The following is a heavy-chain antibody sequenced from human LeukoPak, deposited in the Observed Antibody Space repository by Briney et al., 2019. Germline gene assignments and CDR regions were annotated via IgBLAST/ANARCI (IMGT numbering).Heavy chain of an antibody. CDR2: ISSSSSYI. CDR3: ARDTEYGDYGDY. D-gene: IGHD4-17*01. V-gene: IGHV3-21*01. Sequence: GGSLRLSRAASGFTFSSYSMNWVRQAPGKGLEWVSSISSSSSYIYYADSVKGRFTISRDNAKNSLYLQMNSLRAEDTAVYYCARDTEYGDYGDYWGQGTLVTVSS. J-gene: IGHJ4*02. CDR1: GFTFSSYS.